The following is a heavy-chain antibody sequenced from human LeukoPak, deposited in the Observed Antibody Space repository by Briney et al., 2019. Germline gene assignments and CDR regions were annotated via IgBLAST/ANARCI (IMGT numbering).Heavy chain of an antibody. J-gene: IGHJ4*02. CDR3: ARARKRRATSSGVFDY. V-gene: IGHV5-51*01. D-gene: IGHD1-26*01. CDR2: IYPGDSDT. CDR1: GYNFTSYW. Sequence: GEYPKISCKGSGYNFTSYWIGWVRQMPGKGLEWMGSIYPGDSDTRYSPSFQGQVTISADKSISTAYLQWSSLKASDTAMYYCARARKRRATSSGVFDYWGQGTLVTVSS.